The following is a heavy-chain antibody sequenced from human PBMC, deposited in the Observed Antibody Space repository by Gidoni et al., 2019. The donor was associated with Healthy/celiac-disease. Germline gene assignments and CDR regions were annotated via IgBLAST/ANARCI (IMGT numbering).Heavy chain of an antibody. CDR2: SSAYHGNT. CDR1: GYTFTSYG. V-gene: IGHV1-18*01. D-gene: IGHD3-10*01. CDR3: AVVGADSGFGDY. J-gene: IGHJ4*02. Sequence: QVQLVQSGAEVKRPGASVKVSCKASGYTFTSYGISWVRQAPGQGLEWMGWSSAYHGNTNYAQKLQGRVTMTTDTSPSTAYMALRGLRSDDTAVYYCAVVGADSGFGDYWGQGTLVTVSS.